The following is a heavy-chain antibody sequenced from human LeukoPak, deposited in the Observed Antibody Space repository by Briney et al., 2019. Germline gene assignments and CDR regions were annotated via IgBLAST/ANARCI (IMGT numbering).Heavy chain of an antibody. D-gene: IGHD6-19*01. CDR1: GFTFSTYA. CDR3: ARIAVAGTVQAPGDY. V-gene: IGHV3-21*01. Sequence: GGSLRLSCAASGFTFSTYAMSWVRQAPGKGLEWVSSISTGSSYIYYADSVKGRFTISRDNAKNSLYLQMNSLRAEDTAVYYCARIAVAGTVQAPGDYWGQGTLVTVSS. CDR2: ISTGSSYI. J-gene: IGHJ4*02.